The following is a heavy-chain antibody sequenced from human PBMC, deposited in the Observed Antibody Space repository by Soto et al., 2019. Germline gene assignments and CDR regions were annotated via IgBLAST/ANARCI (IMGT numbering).Heavy chain of an antibody. D-gene: IGHD2-8*01. Sequence: GASVKVSCKASGYTFTSYYMHWVRQAPGQGLEWMGIINPSGGSTSYAQKFQGRVTMTRDTSTSTVYMELSSLRSEDTAVYYCARKLGYCTSGVCLPYYFDYWGQGTLVTVSS. CDR1: GYTFTSYY. V-gene: IGHV1-46*01. CDR2: INPSGGST. CDR3: ARKLGYCTSGVCLPYYFDY. J-gene: IGHJ4*02.